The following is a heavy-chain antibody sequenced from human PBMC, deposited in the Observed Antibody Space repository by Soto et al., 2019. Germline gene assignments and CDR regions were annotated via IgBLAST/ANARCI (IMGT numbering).Heavy chain of an antibody. CDR1: GFTFSTYS. D-gene: IGHD1-1*01. CDR2: ISFSSSTI. Sequence: GGSLRLSCAASGFTFSTYSMNWVRQAPGKGLEWVSYISFSSSTIYYADSVEGRFTISRDNAKNSLYLQMNSLRDEDTAIYYCARLFPTGTPEYYYYAMTVWGQGTTVTVSS. J-gene: IGHJ6*02. V-gene: IGHV3-48*02. CDR3: ARLFPTGTPEYYYYAMTV.